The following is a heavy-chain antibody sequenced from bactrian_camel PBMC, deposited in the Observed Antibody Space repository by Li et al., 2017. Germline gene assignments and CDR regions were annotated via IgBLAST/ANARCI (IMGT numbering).Heavy chain of an antibody. CDR2: IHTGDKST. Sequence: VQLVESGGGSVQAGGSLRLSCVVQDNLYRRIPMGWFRQAPGEEREGVASIHTGDKSTEYADSVKDRFTVSWDKSKNTMYLQMNSLRPDDTATYYCAADPSFFIPTAADELKYDYWGQGTQVTVS. CDR1: DNLYRRIP. CDR3: AADPSFFIPTAADELKYDY. D-gene: IGHD4*01. V-gene: IGHV3S54*01. J-gene: IGHJ4*01.